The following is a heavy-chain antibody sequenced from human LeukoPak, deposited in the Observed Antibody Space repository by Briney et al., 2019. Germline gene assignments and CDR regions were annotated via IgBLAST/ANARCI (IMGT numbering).Heavy chain of an antibody. V-gene: IGHV1-8*01. Sequence: ASVKVSCKASGYTFTSYDINWVRQATGQGLEWMGWMNPNSGDTGYAQKFQGRVTMTRNSSITTAYMELSSLRSEDTAVYYCARRHGRCSDGSCYYPDYWGQGTLVTVSS. D-gene: IGHD2-15*01. CDR2: MNPNSGDT. CDR3: ARRHGRCSDGSCYYPDY. CDR1: GYTFTSYD. J-gene: IGHJ4*02.